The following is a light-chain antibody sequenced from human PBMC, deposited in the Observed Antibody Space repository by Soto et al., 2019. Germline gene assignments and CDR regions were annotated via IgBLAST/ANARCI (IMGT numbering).Light chain of an antibody. CDR3: QQSHNSPPT. CDR1: QSVSGSY. V-gene: IGKV3-20*01. CDR2: AAS. Sequence: EIVLTQSPGTLSLSPGERATLSCRASQSVSGSYLAWYQQKPGQAPRLLIYAASSRATGIPDRFSGSGSGTDFTLTISRLEPEDFAVYYCQQSHNSPPTFGQGTKVEIK. J-gene: IGKJ1*01.